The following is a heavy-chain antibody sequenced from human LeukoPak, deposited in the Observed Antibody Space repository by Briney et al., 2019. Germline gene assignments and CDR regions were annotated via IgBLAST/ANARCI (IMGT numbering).Heavy chain of an antibody. V-gene: IGHV1-69*05. CDR2: IIPIFGTA. Sequence: SVKVSCKASGGTFSSYAISWVRQAPGQGLEWMGGIIPIFGTANYAQKFQGRVTITTDESTSTAYMELSSLRSEDTAVYYCAKDRPSGYSYGPRYFDYWGQGTLVTVSS. D-gene: IGHD5-18*01. CDR1: GGTFSSYA. CDR3: AKDRPSGYSYGPRYFDY. J-gene: IGHJ4*02.